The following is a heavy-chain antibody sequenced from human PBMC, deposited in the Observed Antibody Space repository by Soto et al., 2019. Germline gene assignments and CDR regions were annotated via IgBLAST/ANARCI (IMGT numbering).Heavy chain of an antibody. D-gene: IGHD6-6*01. CDR3: AVEYRSSSPTALDY. J-gene: IGHJ4*02. V-gene: IGHV4-39*01. CDR1: GGSISSSSYY. Sequence: SETLSLTCTVSGGSISSSSYYWGWIRKPPGKGLEWIGSIYYSGSTYYNPSLKSRVTISVDTSKNQFSLKLSSVTAADTAVYYCAVEYRSSSPTALDYWGQGTLVTVSS. CDR2: IYYSGST.